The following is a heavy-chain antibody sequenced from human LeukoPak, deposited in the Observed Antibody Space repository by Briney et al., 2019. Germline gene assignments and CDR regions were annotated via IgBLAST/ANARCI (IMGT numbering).Heavy chain of an antibody. J-gene: IGHJ4*02. V-gene: IGHV3-15*01. D-gene: IGHD2-8*02. CDR1: GYFFPNAW. CDR2: IKSNQDGGIT. Sequence: PGGSLRLSCTISGYFFPNAWLNWVRQAPGRGLEWVGRIKSNQDGGITDYAAPVQDRFTISRDDSKNTMYLQMNNLKTEDTAVYYFTTDRKWCTYNWGQGTLVTVSS. CDR3: TTDRKWCTYN.